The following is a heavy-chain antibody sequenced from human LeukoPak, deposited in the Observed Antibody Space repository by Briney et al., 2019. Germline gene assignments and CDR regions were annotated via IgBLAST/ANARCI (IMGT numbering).Heavy chain of an antibody. J-gene: IGHJ4*02. CDR3: AADLGLVGDLLWDS. Sequence: GTSVKVSCKASGFTFIRSAVQWVRQARGQRLEWIGWIVVGSGTTSYAQKFRERVTFTRDMSTSTASMELSSLRSEDTAVYYCAADLGLVGDLLWDSWGQGTLVTVSS. CDR1: GFTFIRSA. V-gene: IGHV1-58*01. CDR2: IVVGSGTT. D-gene: IGHD1-26*01.